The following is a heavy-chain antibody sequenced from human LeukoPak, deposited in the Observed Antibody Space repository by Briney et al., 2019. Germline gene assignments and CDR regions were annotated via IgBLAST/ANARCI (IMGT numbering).Heavy chain of an antibody. CDR2: ISYDGSNK. D-gene: IGHD1-14*01. J-gene: IGHJ4*02. Sequence: PGGSLRLSCAASGFTFSSHGMHWVRQAPGKGLEWVAVISYDGSNKYYADSVKGRFTISRDNSKNTLYLQMNSLRAEDTAVYYCARGLNLYYFDYWGQGTLVTVSS. V-gene: IGHV3-30*19. CDR1: GFTFSSHG. CDR3: ARGLNLYYFDY.